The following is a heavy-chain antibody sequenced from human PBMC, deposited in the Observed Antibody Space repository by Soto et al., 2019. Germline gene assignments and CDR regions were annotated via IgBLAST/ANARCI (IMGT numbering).Heavy chain of an antibody. CDR2: IIPIFGTA. J-gene: IGHJ4*02. D-gene: IGHD5-12*01. Sequence: SVKVSCKASGGTFSSYAISWVRQAPGQGLEWMGGIIPIFGTANYAQKFQGRVTITADESTSTAYMELSSLRSEDTAVYYCARDRDGYNYDYFDYWGQGTLVTVSS. CDR3: ARDRDGYNYDYFDY. V-gene: IGHV1-69*13. CDR1: GGTFSSYA.